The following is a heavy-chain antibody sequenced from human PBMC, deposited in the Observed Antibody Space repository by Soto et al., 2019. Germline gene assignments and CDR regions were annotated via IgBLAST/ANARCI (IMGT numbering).Heavy chain of an antibody. V-gene: IGHV1-8*01. D-gene: IGHD3-16*01. CDR1: GYSFTSYD. CDR2: MNPNSGNT. CDR3: AREGVRGMDV. Sequence: ASVKVSCKASGYSFTSYDINLVRQATGQGLEWMGWMNPNSGNTGYAQKFQGRITMTRNTSISTAYMELSSLRSEDTAVYYRAREGVRGMDVWGQGTTVTVSS. J-gene: IGHJ6*02.